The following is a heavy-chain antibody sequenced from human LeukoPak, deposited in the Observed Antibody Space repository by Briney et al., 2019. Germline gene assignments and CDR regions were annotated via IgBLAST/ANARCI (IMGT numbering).Heavy chain of an antibody. J-gene: IGHJ6*02. D-gene: IGHD1-7*01. CDR1: GYTFTSYY. CDR3: ARELKEPRFQLNWNYEYYYYYGMDV. CDR2: INPSGGST. Sequence: ASVKVSCKASGYTFTSYYMHWVRQAPGQGLEWMGIINPSGGSTSYAQKFQGRVTMTRDTSTSTVYMELSSLRSEDTAVYYCARELKEPRFQLNWNYEYYYYYGMDVWGQGTTVTVSS. V-gene: IGHV1-46*01.